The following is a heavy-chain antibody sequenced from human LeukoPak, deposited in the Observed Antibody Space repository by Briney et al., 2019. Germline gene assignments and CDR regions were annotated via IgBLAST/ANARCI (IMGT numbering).Heavy chain of an antibody. V-gene: IGHV1-3*01. J-gene: IGHJ4*02. D-gene: IGHD6-13*01. CDR1: GYTFTSYA. CDR3: ARDRWYSSSWYYFDY. CDR2: INAGNGNT. Sequence: ASVKVSCKASGYTFTSYAMHWARQAPGQRLEWMGWINAGNGNTKYSQKFQGRVTITRDTSASTAYMELSSLRSEDTAVYYCARDRWYSSSWYYFDYWGQGTLVTVSS.